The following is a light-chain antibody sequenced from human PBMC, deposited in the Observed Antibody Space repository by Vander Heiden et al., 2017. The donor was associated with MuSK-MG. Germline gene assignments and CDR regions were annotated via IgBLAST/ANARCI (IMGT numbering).Light chain of an antibody. Sequence: QSALTKPASVSGSPGPSITISCSGTSSDVGGYNYVSWYQQHPGKAPNLMIYEVFNRPSGISNRFSGSKSGNTASLTISGLQAEDEADYYCSSYTSTTTVVFGGGTKVTVL. CDR2: EVF. J-gene: IGLJ2*01. V-gene: IGLV2-14*01. CDR3: SSYTSTTTVV. CDR1: SSDVGGYNY.